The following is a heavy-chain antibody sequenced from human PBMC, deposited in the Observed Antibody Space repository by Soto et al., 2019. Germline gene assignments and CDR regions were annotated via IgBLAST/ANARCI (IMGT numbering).Heavy chain of an antibody. J-gene: IGHJ5*02. CDR2: IYYSGST. V-gene: IGHV4-61*01. CDR1: GGSVSSGSYY. Sequence: PGNPSETLSLTCTVSGGSVSSGSYYWRWIRQPPGKGLEWIGYIYYSGSTNYNPSLKSRVTISVDTSKNQFSLKLSSVTAADTAVYYCARALYWFDPWGQGTLVTVSS. CDR3: ARALYWFDP.